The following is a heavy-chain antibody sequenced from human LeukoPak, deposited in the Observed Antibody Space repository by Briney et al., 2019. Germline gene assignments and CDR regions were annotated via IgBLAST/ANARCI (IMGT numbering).Heavy chain of an antibody. D-gene: IGHD2-2*01. CDR2: VDPEDGET. CDR1: GYTFTDYY. J-gene: IGHJ5*02. Sequence: VKVSCKVSGYTFTDYYMHWVQQAPGKGLEWMGLVDPEDGETIYAEKFQGRVTITADTSTDTAYMELSSLRSEDTAVYYCATGGSIDCSSTSCYYNWFDPWGQGTLVTVSS. CDR3: ATGGSIDCSSTSCYYNWFDP. V-gene: IGHV1-69-2*01.